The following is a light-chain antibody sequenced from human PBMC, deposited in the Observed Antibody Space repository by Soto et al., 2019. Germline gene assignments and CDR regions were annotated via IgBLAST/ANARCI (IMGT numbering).Light chain of an antibody. CDR1: SSNIGSFYD. V-gene: IGLV1-40*01. J-gene: IGLJ2*01. Sequence: QSVLTQPPSVSGAPGQRVTIPCTGSSSNIGSFYDVHWYQQLPGTVPKLLIYGDNNPPSGVPDRFSGSKSGTAASLAITGLQAEDEADYYCQSYDNSLNHVVFGGGTKVTVL. CDR3: QSYDNSLNHVV. CDR2: GDN.